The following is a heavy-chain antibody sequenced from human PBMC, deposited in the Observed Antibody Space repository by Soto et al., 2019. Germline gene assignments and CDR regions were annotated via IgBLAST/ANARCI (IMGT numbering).Heavy chain of an antibody. V-gene: IGHV3-7*01. J-gene: IGHJ4*02. D-gene: IGHD2-15*01. CDR2: IKEDGSEK. CDR1: GFTFSNYW. Sequence: GGSLRLSCAASGFTFSNYWMTWVRQAPGKGLEWVANIKEDGSEKHYVDSVKGRFTISRDNAKNSLYLQMNSLRVEDTAVYFCSRDVVVGAKALNYWGQGALVTVAS. CDR3: SRDVVVGAKALNY.